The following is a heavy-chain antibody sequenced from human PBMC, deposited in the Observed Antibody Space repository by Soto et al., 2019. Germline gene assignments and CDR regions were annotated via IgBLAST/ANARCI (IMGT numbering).Heavy chain of an antibody. D-gene: IGHD6-6*01. J-gene: IGHJ1*01. CDR2: ISGDNGDT. CDR3: VRGPSLGDFQY. Sequence: QVQLVQSGAEVKKPGALVKVSCKASGYTFTNYGTSWVRQAPGQGLEYMGWISGDNGDTHYAQKVQGRVTMTTDTSTNTAYMELRSLRPDDTAVYYCVRGPSLGDFQYWGQGTLVTVSS. CDR1: GYTFTNYG. V-gene: IGHV1-18*01.